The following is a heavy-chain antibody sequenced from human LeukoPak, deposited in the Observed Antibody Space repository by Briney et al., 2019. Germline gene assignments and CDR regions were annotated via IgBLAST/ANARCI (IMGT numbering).Heavy chain of an antibody. Sequence: GGSLRLSCAASGFTFSDYYMSWIRQAPGKGLEWVSYISSSGSTIYYADSVKGRFTISRDNAKNSLYLQMNSLRVEDTAVYYCARDSGYGAYYYGMDVWGQGTTVTVSS. V-gene: IGHV3-11*01. CDR2: ISSSGSTI. CDR3: ARDSGYGAYYYGMDV. CDR1: GFTFSDYY. D-gene: IGHD5-18*01. J-gene: IGHJ6*02.